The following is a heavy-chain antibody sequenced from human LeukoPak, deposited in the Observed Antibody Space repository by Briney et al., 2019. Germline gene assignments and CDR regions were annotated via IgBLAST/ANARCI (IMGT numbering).Heavy chain of an antibody. CDR3: AKGQNYHIDY. Sequence: PGGSLRLSCAASGFTFSNYGMYWVRQAPGKGLDWVSFITFDGSNKYYSDSVKGRFTISRDNSRNTLYLQLTSLTTDDTAVFYCAKGQNYHIDYWGQGTPVTVSS. CDR2: ITFDGSNK. CDR1: GFTFSNYG. D-gene: IGHD1-7*01. V-gene: IGHV3-30*02. J-gene: IGHJ4*02.